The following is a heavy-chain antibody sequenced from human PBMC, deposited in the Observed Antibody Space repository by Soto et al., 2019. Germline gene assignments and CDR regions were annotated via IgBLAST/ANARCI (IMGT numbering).Heavy chain of an antibody. CDR3: AREGYCSGCSCNWFDP. D-gene: IGHD2-15*01. Sequence: QVQLQESGPGLVKPSQTLSLTCTVSGGSISSGGYYWSWIRQHPGKGLEWIGYIYYSGSTYYNPSLKSRVTISVDTSKNQFSLKLSSVTAADTAVYYCAREGYCSGCSCNWFDPWGQGTLVTVSS. J-gene: IGHJ5*02. V-gene: IGHV4-31*03. CDR2: IYYSGST. CDR1: GGSISSGGYY.